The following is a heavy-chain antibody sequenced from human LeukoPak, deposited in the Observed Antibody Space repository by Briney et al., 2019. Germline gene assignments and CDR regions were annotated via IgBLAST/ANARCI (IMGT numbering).Heavy chain of an antibody. CDR1: GGSISSRSYY. D-gene: IGHD6-19*01. Sequence: SETLSLTCTVSGGSISSRSYYWGWIRQPPGKGLEWIGSIYYSGSTYYNPSLKSRVTISVDTSKNQFSLKLSSVTAADTAVYYCARGASVVAGNDNAFDIWGQGTMVTVSS. CDR2: IYYSGST. V-gene: IGHV4-39*07. CDR3: ARGASVVAGNDNAFDI. J-gene: IGHJ3*02.